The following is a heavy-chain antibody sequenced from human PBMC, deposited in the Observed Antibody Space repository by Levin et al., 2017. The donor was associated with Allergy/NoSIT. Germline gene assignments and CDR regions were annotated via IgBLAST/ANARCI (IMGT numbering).Heavy chain of an antibody. J-gene: IGHJ4*02. CDR3: ARDGYSSGWGVDY. D-gene: IGHD6-19*01. Sequence: GGSLRLSCAASGFTFSSYWMSWVRQAPGKGLEWVANIKQDGSEKYYVDSVKGRFTISRDNAKNSLYLQMNSLRAEDTAVYYCARDGYSSGWGVDYWGQGTLVTVSS. V-gene: IGHV3-7*04. CDR1: GFTFSSYW. CDR2: IKQDGSEK.